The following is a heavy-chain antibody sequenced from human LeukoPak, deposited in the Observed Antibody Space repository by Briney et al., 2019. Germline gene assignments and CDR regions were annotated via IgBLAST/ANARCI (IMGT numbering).Heavy chain of an antibody. CDR1: GYTFTSYD. CDR2: MNPNSGNT. D-gene: IGHD2-2*01. CDR3: ARGIVVVPAAIDAFDI. Sequence: ASVKVSCKASGYTFTSYDINWVRQATGQGLEWMGWMNPNSGNTGYAQKFQGRVTITRNTSISTAYMELSSLRSEDTAVYNCARGIVVVPAAIDAFDIWGQGTMVTVSS. V-gene: IGHV1-8*03. J-gene: IGHJ3*02.